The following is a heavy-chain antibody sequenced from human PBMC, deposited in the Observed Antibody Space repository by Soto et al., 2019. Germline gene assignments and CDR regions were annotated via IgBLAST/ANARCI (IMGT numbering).Heavy chain of an antibody. V-gene: IGHV4-30-4*01. CDR2: IYYSGST. J-gene: IGHJ4*02. CDR3: ARTPYYYDSSGYYSGTVRPPPYYFDY. D-gene: IGHD3-22*01. Sequence: QVQLQESGPGLVKPSQTLSLTCTVSGGSISSGDYYWSWIRQPPGKGLEWIGYIYYSGSTYYNPSLKSRVTISVDTSKNQFSLKLSSVTAADTAVYYCARTPYYYDSSGYYSGTVRPPPYYFDYWGQGTLVTVSS. CDR1: GGSISSGDYY.